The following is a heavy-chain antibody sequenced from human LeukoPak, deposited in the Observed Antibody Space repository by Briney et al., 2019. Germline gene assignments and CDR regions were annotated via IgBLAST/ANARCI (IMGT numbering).Heavy chain of an antibody. CDR1: GGSFSGYY. J-gene: IGHJ4*02. CDR2: INHSGST. Sequence: SETLSLTCAVCGGSFSGYYWSWIRQPPGKGLEWIGEINHSGSTNYNPSLKSRVTISVDTSKNQFPLKLSSVTAADTAVYYCARGSPHSRYWGQGTLVTVSS. CDR3: ARGSPHSRY. V-gene: IGHV4-34*01.